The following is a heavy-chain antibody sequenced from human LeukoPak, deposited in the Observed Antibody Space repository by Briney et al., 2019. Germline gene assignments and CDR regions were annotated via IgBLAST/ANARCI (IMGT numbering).Heavy chain of an antibody. CDR1: GFPFSSYA. CDR3: VRGYSFGPYGMDV. D-gene: IGHD2-15*01. Sequence: GGSLRLSCSASGFPFSSYAMHWVRQAPGKGREYVSGISDSGGNTYYADSVKGRFTISRDNSKNTLYLQMSTLRAEDTAVYFCVRGYSFGPYGMDVWGQGTTVTVSS. CDR2: ISDSGGNT. V-gene: IGHV3-64D*09. J-gene: IGHJ6*02.